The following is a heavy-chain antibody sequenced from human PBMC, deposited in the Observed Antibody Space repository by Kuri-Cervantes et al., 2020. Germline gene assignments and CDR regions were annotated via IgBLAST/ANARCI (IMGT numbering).Heavy chain of an antibody. J-gene: IGHJ3*01. CDR1: GFTSSSYA. CDR3: AKDNSGYSSGWYPH. Sequence: GESLKISCAASGFTSSSYAMSWVRQAPGKGLEWVSAISGSGGSTYYADSVKGRFTISRDNSKNTLYLQMNSLRAEDTALYYCAKDNSGYSSGWYPHWGQGTMVTVSS. D-gene: IGHD6-19*01. V-gene: IGHV3-23*01. CDR2: ISGSGGST.